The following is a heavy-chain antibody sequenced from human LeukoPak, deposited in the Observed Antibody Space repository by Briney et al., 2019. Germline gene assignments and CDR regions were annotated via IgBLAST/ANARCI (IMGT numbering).Heavy chain of an antibody. CDR1: GYTFTSYY. Sequence: ASVKVSCKASGYTFTSYYMHWVRQAPGQGLEWMGIINPSGGSTSYTQKFQGRVTMTRDTSTSTVYMELSSLRSEDTAVYYCARDYRLGNYYDSSGYRNFDYWGQGTLVTVSS. CDR3: ARDYRLGNYYDSSGYRNFDY. D-gene: IGHD3-22*01. CDR2: INPSGGST. V-gene: IGHV1-46*01. J-gene: IGHJ4*02.